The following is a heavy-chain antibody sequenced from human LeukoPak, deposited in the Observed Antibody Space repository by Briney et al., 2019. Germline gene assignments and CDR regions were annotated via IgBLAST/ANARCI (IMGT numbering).Heavy chain of an antibody. J-gene: IGHJ4*02. D-gene: IGHD3-3*01. V-gene: IGHV4-39*01. Sequence: ASETLSLTCTVSGGSISSSSYYWGWIRQPPGKGLEWIGSIYYSGSTYYNPSLKSRVTISVDTSKNQFSLKLSSVTAADTAVYYCARQGEGDFWSGYYFDYWGQGTLVTVSS. CDR1: GGSISSSSYY. CDR2: IYYSGST. CDR3: ARQGEGDFWSGYYFDY.